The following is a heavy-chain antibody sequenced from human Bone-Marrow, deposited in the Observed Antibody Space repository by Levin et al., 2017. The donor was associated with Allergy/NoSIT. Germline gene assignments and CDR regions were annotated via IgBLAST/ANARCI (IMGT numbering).Heavy chain of an antibody. J-gene: IGHJ4*02. CDR1: GGTFSSYT. CDR2: IIPILGIA. V-gene: IGHV1-69*02. CDR3: ARKPLPPYGDYFLDY. D-gene: IGHD4-17*01. Sequence: ASVKVSCKASGGTFSSYTISWVRQAPGQGLEWMGRIIPILGIANYAQKFQGRVTITADKSTSTAYMELSSLRSEDTAVYYCARKPLPPYGDYFLDYWGQGTLVTVSS.